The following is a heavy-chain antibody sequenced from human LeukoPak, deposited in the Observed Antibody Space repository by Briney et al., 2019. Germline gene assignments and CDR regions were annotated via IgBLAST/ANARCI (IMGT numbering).Heavy chain of an antibody. CDR2: ISSSGSTI. J-gene: IGHJ1*01. CDR1: GFTFSDYY. CDR3: ARVLGSSWYSYFQH. V-gene: IGHV3-11*01. Sequence: GGSLRLSCAASGFTFSDYYMSWIRQAPGKGLEWVSYISSSGSTIYYADSVKGRFTISGDNAKNSLYLQMNSLRAEDTAVYYCARVLGSSWYSYFQHWGQGTLVTVSS. D-gene: IGHD6-13*01.